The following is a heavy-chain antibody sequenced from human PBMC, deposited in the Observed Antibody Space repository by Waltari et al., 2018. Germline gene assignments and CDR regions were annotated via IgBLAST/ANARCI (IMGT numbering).Heavy chain of an antibody. J-gene: IGHJ6*02. CDR2: NIPIRGIA. CDR1: GGTFSSYA. D-gene: IGHD6-13*01. CDR3: ARRRVEQQLGRYYYYGMDV. Sequence: QVQLVQSGAEVKKPGSSVKVSCKASGGTFSSYAISWVRQAPGQGLEWMGRNIPIRGIANYAPKSQGRGTITADKSTSTAYMELSSLGSEDTAVYYCARRRVEQQLGRYYYYGMDVWGQGTTVTVSS. V-gene: IGHV1-69*09.